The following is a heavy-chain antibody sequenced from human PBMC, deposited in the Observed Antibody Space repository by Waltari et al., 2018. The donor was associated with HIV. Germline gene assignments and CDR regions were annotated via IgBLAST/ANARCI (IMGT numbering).Heavy chain of an antibody. J-gene: IGHJ4*02. Sequence: QVQLQESGPGLVKPSETLSLTRRVSGSSITSAHYWGWIRQPPGKGLQWIGSISHSGKTYYDPTLKSRINISRDTSKNLFSLELTSVTAADTAVYYCARLMSTTRFDSWGQGTLVSVSS. V-gene: IGHV4-38-2*01. CDR2: ISHSGKT. CDR1: GSSITSAHY. CDR3: ARLMSTTRFDS. D-gene: IGHD1-7*01.